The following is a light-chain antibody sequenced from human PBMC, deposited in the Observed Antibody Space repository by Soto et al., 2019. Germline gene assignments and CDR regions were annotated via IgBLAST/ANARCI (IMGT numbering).Light chain of an antibody. J-gene: IGKJ1*01. CDR2: GAS. CDR1: QSLSSSY. Sequence: EIVLTQSPGTLSLSPRERATLSCRASQSLSSSYLVWYQQKPGQAPRLLIYGASSRATGIPDRFSGSGSGTDFTLTISRLEPEDFAVYYCQQYGNSPWTFGQGTKVDIK. CDR3: QQYGNSPWT. V-gene: IGKV3-20*01.